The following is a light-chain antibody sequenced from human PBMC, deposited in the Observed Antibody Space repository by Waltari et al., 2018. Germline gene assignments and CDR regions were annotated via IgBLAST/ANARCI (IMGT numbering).Light chain of an antibody. V-gene: IGLV3-21*04. Sequence: SYVLTQPPSLSVAPGKTARITCGGNNIGSKSVHWYQQKPGQAPVLVIFYDTDRPSGIPERFSGSKSGNTATLTISWVEAGDEADYYCQVWDSSYDHWVFGGGTKLTVL. CDR3: QVWDSSYDHWV. CDR1: NIGSKS. CDR2: YDT. J-gene: IGLJ3*02.